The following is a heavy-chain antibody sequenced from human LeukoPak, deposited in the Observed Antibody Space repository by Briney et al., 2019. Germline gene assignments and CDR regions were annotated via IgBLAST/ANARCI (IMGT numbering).Heavy chain of an antibody. CDR1: GFTFSSYW. D-gene: IGHD3-22*01. J-gene: IGHJ4*02. Sequence: GGSLRLSCAASGFTFSSYWMSWVRQAPGKGLEWVANIKQDGSEKYYVDSVKGRFTISRDNSKNTLYLQMNSLRAEDTAVYYCAKVGHYYDSSGYSGWGQGTLVTVSS. CDR2: IKQDGSEK. CDR3: AKVGHYYDSSGYSG. V-gene: IGHV3-7*03.